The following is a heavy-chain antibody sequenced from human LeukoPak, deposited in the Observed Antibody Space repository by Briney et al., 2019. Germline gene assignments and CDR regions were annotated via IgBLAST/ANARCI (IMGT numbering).Heavy chain of an antibody. Sequence: GGSLRLSCAASGFTFSSYGMHWVRQAPGKGLEWVAVISYDGSNKYYADSVKGRFTISRDNSKNTLYLQMNSLRAEDTAVYYCAKDEDLYYYGKDVWGQGTTVTVSS. CDR3: AKDEDLYYYGKDV. D-gene: IGHD3/OR15-3a*01. CDR1: GFTFSSYG. J-gene: IGHJ6*02. CDR2: ISYDGSNK. V-gene: IGHV3-30*18.